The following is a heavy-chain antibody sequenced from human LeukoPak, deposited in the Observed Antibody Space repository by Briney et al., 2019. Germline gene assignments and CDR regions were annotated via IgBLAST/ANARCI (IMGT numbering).Heavy chain of an antibody. Sequence: ASVKVSCKASGFALYKYNIVWVRQAPGQGLEWVGWITAFNGNTNYGQEVQGRITMTTDTSTSTSYMELRNLRSDDTAVYYCARNTYGYKFSMDVWGKGTMVIISS. CDR2: ITAFNGNT. J-gene: IGHJ6*03. CDR3: ARNTYGYKFSMDV. V-gene: IGHV1-18*04. D-gene: IGHD5-24*01. CDR1: GFALYKYN.